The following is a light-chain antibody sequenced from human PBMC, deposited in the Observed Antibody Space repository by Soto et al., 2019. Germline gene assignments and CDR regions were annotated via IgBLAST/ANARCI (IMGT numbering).Light chain of an antibody. Sequence: DIQLTQSPSFLSASVGGRVTITCRASQAISSHLAWYQQKPGKAPNLLIYGASTLQSGVPSRFSGSGSGTQFTLTISSLQHEDFATYYCQQLNSYPLTFGPGTTVDIK. CDR3: QQLNSYPLT. V-gene: IGKV1-9*01. CDR1: QAISSH. CDR2: GAS. J-gene: IGKJ3*01.